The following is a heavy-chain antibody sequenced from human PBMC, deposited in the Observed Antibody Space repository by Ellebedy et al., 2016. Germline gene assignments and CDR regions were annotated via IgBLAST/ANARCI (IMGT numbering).Heavy chain of an antibody. V-gene: IGHV1-3*04. CDR2: ISTANGET. CDR1: GYPFSNYA. J-gene: IGHJ4*02. D-gene: IGHD3-10*01. Sequence: ASVKVSCKTSGYPFSNYAMHWVRQAPGQRLAWMGWISTANGETKHSQNFEGRVTITRDTSASTVYMELNSLRSEDTAVYFCARDSLWFGDLDFDYWGQGTLVIVSS. CDR3: ARDSLWFGDLDFDY.